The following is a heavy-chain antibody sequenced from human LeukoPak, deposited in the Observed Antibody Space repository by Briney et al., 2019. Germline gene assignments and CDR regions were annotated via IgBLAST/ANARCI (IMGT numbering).Heavy chain of an antibody. V-gene: IGHV3-21*01. Sequence: GGSLRLSCAASGFTFSSYSMNWIRQAPGKGLEWVSSISSSSSYIYYADSVKGRFTISRDNAKNSLYLQMNSLRAEDTAVYYCARDATHDAFDIWGQGTMVTVSS. J-gene: IGHJ3*02. D-gene: IGHD2-15*01. CDR3: ARDATHDAFDI. CDR1: GFTFSSYS. CDR2: ISSSSSYI.